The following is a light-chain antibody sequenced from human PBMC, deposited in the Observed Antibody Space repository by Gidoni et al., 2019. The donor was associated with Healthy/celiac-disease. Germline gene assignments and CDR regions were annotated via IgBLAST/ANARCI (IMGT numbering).Light chain of an antibody. J-gene: IGKJ3*01. CDR3: QQYGSLFT. CDR2: GAS. Sequence: EIVLTQSPGPLSLSPGERATLSCRVSQSVSSSYLAWYQQKPGPAPRLLIYGASSRATGIPDRFSGSGSGTDFTLTISRLEPEDFAVYYCQQYGSLFTFGPGTKVDIK. CDR1: QSVSSSY. V-gene: IGKV3-20*01.